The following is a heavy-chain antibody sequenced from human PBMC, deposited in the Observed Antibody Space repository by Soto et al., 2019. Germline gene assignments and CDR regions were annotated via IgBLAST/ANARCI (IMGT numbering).Heavy chain of an antibody. CDR3: AITAMFNRDSSTRLDY. V-gene: IGHV3-15*01. CDR2: IKSKSDGETA. CDR1: GLTFSNVW. D-gene: IGHD5-18*01. Sequence: GGSLRLSCAASGLTFSNVWMTWVRQAPGKGLEWVGRIKSKSDGETADVAAPVKARFTISRDDSKNTVFLEMNSLKSEDTALYYCAITAMFNRDSSTRLDYWGRGTQVTVSS. J-gene: IGHJ4*02.